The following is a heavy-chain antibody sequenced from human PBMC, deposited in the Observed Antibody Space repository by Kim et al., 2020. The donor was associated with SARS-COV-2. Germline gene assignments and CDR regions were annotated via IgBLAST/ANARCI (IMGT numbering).Heavy chain of an antibody. D-gene: IGHD6-19*01. V-gene: IGHV3-43*01. Sequence: DSVKGRLTISRDNSKNSRYLQMNSLRTEDTALYYCAKWSGYSSGWYALDYWGQGTLVTVSS. CDR3: AKWSGYSSGWYALDY. J-gene: IGHJ4*02.